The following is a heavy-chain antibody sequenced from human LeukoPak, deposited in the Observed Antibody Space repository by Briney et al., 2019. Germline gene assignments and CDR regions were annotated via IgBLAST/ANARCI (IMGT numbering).Heavy chain of an antibody. CDR2: FYLSGST. CDR3: ARVNTRDGVSDCYFDY. J-gene: IGHJ4*02. V-gene: IGHV4-4*07. CDR1: GGSISNYY. Sequence: SETLSLTCTVSGGSISNYYWSWIRQPAGKGLEWIGLFYLSGSTSYNPSLKSRVSMSVDTSKNQFSLKLNSVTAADTAVYYCARVNTRDGVSDCYFDYWGQGTLVTVSS. D-gene: IGHD4-17*01.